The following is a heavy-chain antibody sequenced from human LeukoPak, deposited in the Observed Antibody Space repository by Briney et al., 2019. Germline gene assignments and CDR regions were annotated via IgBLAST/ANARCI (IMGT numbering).Heavy chain of an antibody. V-gene: IGHV1-2*02. CDR1: GYTFTGYY. D-gene: IGHD2-2*01. Sequence: ASVKVSCKASGYTFTGYYMHWVQQAPGQGLEWMGWINPNSGGTNYAQKFQGRVTMTRDTAISTAYMELSRLRSDDTAVYYCARDGSSTSSSSPMVRYVAYYYGMDVWAKGPRSPSP. J-gene: IGHJ6*02. CDR3: ARDGSSTSSSSPMVRYVAYYYGMDV. CDR2: INPNSGGT.